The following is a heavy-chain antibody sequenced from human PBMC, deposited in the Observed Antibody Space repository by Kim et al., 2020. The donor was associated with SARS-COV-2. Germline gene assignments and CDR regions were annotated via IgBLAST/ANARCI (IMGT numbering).Heavy chain of an antibody. CDR3: ARCVGSAEAAAATWFDP. J-gene: IGHJ5*02. V-gene: IGHV4-34*01. Sequence: KRRVTISVDTSKNQFSLKLSSVTAADTAVYYCARCVGSAEAAAATWFDPWGQGTLVTVSS. D-gene: IGHD6-13*01.